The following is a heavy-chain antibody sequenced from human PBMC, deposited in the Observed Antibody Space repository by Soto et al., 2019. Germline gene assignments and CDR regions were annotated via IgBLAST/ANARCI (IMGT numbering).Heavy chain of an antibody. J-gene: IGHJ5*02. CDR1: GFNFDDYS. CDR3: AKVSTHNSCKDGLDT. D-gene: IGHD2-15*01. V-gene: IGHV3-43*01. CDR2: IHRDGRST. Sequence: PGGSLRLSCAASGFNFDDYSMHLVSQARWMPLVSVSLIHRDGRSTQYADSVKGRFTISRDISRNSVYLEMSSLRTEDTALYLFAKVSTHNSCKDGLDTWGKETMVT.